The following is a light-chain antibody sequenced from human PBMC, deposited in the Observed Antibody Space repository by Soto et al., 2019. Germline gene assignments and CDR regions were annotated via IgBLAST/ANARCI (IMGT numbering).Light chain of an antibody. V-gene: IGKV3-11*01. CDR2: DAS. Sequence: ELTQSPATLSLTPGERATLSCRTSQSVSNYLAWYQQKPGQAPSLLIYDASNRATGIPARFSGSGSGTDFTLTISSLEPEDFAVYYCQQRTNWPPWTFGQGTKVDIK. CDR3: QQRTNWPPWT. CDR1: QSVSNY. J-gene: IGKJ1*01.